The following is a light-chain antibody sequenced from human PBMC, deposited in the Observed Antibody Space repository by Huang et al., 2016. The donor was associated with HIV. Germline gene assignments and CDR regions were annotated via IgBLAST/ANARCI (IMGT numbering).Light chain of an antibody. CDR3: QQRSEWLT. CDR1: QSISTY. Sequence: EIVLTQSPATLSLSPGERATLSCRASQSISTYLAWYQHRPGQSPSLLMYDSSKRAVGVPTRCSGRGSGTDFTLTISSLEPEDFAVYCCQQRSEWLTFGGGTRVDI. J-gene: IGKJ4*01. V-gene: IGKV3-11*01. CDR2: DSS.